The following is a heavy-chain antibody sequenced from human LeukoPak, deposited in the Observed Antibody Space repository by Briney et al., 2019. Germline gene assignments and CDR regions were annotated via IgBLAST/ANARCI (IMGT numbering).Heavy chain of an antibody. D-gene: IGHD2-15*01. CDR1: GGSISSSNYY. CDR2: ISHGGDT. J-gene: IGHJ4*02. CDR3: ARRPRGFVGFDF. Sequence: SETLSLTCSVSGGSISSSNYYWDWIRQPPGKGLEWIGEISHGGDTNYISSLKSRVTMSLDKSKNYFSLELSSVTAADTAAYFCARRPRGFVGFDFWGQGIVVTVSS. V-gene: IGHV4-39*07.